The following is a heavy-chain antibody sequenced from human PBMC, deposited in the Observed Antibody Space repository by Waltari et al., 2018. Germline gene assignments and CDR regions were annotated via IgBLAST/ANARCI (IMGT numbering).Heavy chain of an antibody. CDR1: GFTRSSYW. CDR2: IMTDGSEE. J-gene: IGHJ3*02. D-gene: IGHD3-22*01. Sequence: EVQLVESGGGLVQPGGSLRLACAASGFTRSSYWMSWVRQAPGKGVEWVANIMTDGSEEYYVDSVRGRFTISRDNAKNSLFLQMNSLRPEDTAVYYCARDQWFAFDIWGQGTMVTVSS. CDR3: ARDQWFAFDI. V-gene: IGHV3-7*01.